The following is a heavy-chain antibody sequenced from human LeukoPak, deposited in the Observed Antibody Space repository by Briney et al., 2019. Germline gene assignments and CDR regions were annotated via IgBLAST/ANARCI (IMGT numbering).Heavy chain of an antibody. D-gene: IGHD1-26*01. Sequence: GGSLRLSCAASGFTFSSYWMSWVRQAPRKGLEWVANIKQDGSEKYYVDSVKGRFTISRDNAKNSLYLQMNSLRAEDTAVYYCARSGKLVGASYYYGMDVWGQGTAVTVSS. CDR3: ARSGKLVGASYYYGMDV. CDR1: GFTFSSYW. V-gene: IGHV3-7*01. J-gene: IGHJ6*02. CDR2: IKQDGSEK.